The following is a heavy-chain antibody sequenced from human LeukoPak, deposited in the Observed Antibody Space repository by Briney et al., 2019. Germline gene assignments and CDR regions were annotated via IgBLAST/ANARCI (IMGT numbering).Heavy chain of an antibody. CDR2: IIPIFGTA. J-gene: IGHJ6*02. CDR1: GYTFTSYD. V-gene: IGHV1-69*13. CDR3: ARDVAGGSCYSCDYYYGMDV. D-gene: IGHD2-15*01. Sequence: GASVKVSCKASGYTFTSYDINWVRQATGQGLEWMGGIIPIFGTANYAQKFQGRVTITADESTSTAYMELSSLRSEDTAVYYCARDVAGGSCYSCDYYYGMDVWGQGTTVTVSS.